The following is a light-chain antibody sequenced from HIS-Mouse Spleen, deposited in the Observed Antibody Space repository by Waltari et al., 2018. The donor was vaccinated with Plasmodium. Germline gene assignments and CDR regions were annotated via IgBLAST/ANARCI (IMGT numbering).Light chain of an antibody. J-gene: IGLJ3*02. V-gene: IGLV3-10*01. CDR3: YSTDSSGNHRV. CDR2: EDS. Sequence: SYELTQPPSVSVSPGQTARITCSGDALPKKYAYWYQQNSGQAPVLVIYEDSKRPSGNPERSSGSSSVTMAIWTSSGAQVEDEADYYCYSTDSSGNHRVFGGGTKLTVL. CDR1: ALPKKY.